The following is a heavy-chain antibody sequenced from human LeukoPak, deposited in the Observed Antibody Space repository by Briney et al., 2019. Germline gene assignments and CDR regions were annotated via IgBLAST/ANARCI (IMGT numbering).Heavy chain of an antibody. D-gene: IGHD6-19*01. J-gene: IGHJ5*02. Sequence: ASVKVSCKASGYTFTSYYIHWVRQAPGQGLEWMGIINPSGGSTSYAQKSQGRVTMTRDTSTSTVYMELSSLRSEDTAVYYCARDQALAQGLSSGWSWALPENWFDPWGQGTLVTVSS. V-gene: IGHV1-46*01. CDR1: GYTFTSYY. CDR3: ARDQALAQGLSSGWSWALPENWFDP. CDR2: INPSGGST.